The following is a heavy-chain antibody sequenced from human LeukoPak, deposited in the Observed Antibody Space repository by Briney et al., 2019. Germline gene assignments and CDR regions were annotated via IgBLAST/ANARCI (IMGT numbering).Heavy chain of an antibody. CDR1: GFTFSTFS. J-gene: IGHJ3*02. Sequence: PGGSLRLSCAASGFTFSTFSMSWVRQAPGKGLEWVSAISGSGGSTYYADSVKGRFTISRDNSKNTLYLQMNSLRAEDTAVYYCAKVDGGYGAFDIWGQGTMVTVSS. CDR2: ISGSGGST. CDR3: AKVDGGYGAFDI. D-gene: IGHD4-17*01. V-gene: IGHV3-23*01.